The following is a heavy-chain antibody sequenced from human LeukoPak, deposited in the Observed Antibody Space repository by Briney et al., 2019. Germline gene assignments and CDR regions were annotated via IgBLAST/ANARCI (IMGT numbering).Heavy chain of an antibody. CDR2: ISSSGSTI. V-gene: IGHV3-48*03. CDR1: GFSFCSYE. D-gene: IGHD2-15*01. Sequence: PGGPLRLSCAASGFSFCSYEMKWVPQAPGKGLECVSSISSSGSTIYYANSVKGRFTISRDNAKNSLYLQMNSLRAEDTAVYYCARVKSRGGDYWGQGTLVTVSS. J-gene: IGHJ4*02. CDR3: ARVKSRGGDY.